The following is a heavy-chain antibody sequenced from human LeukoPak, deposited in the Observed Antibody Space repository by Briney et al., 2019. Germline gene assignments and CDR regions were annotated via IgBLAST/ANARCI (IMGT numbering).Heavy chain of an antibody. D-gene: IGHD1-26*01. J-gene: IGHJ6*03. CDR1: GFTFSSYA. CDR2: ISYDGSNK. CDR3: AKNRGAGSHYYYHMNV. V-gene: IGHV3-30-3*02. Sequence: PGGSLRLSCAASGFTFSSYAMHWVRQAPGKGLEWVAAISYDGSNKYYADSVKGRFTISRDNSKNTLYLQLNSLRVEDTAVYYCAKNRGAGSHYYYHMNVWGKGTTVTVSS.